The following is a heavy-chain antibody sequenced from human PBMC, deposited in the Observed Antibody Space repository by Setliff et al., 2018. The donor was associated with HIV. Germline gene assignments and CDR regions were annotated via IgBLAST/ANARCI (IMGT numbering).Heavy chain of an antibody. V-gene: IGHV3-48*01. CDR1: GFTFGDYA. CDR2: ISMSSHTSV. D-gene: IGHD1-26*01. CDR3: ARVHGAGAYFFDY. J-gene: IGHJ4*02. Sequence: PGESLKISCTASGFTFGDYAMSWVRQAPGKGLEWVSYISMSSHTSVIYSDSVKGRFTISRDNARNSLYLQMNSLRAEDTAVYFCARVHGAGAYFFDYWGQGAPVTVSS.